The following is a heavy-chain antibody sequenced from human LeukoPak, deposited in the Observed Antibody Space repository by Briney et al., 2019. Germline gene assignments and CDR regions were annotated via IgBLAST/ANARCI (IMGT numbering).Heavy chain of an antibody. CDR3: ARDLPYCGGDCYSFDS. CDR2: IYHSGST. D-gene: IGHD2-21*02. V-gene: IGHV4-38-2*02. Sequence: PSETLSLTCIVSYYSISSGYYWGWIRQPPGQGLEWVGSIYHSGSTYYNPSLKSRVTISVDTSKNQFSLKLSSVTAADTAMYFCARDLPYCGGDCYSFDSWGQGTLVTVSS. J-gene: IGHJ4*02. CDR1: YYSISSGYY.